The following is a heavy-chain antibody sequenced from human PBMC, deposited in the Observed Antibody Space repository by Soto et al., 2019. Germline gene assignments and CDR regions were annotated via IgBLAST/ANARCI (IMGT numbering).Heavy chain of an antibody. Sequence: SETLSLTCTVSGGSIRSYYWSWIRQPPGKGLEWIGYIYYSGNTYSNPSLKSRVTISVDTSNNQLSLKLRSVTAADTAVYYCARHDGFSSGWIFDYWGHGTLVPSPQ. CDR2: IYYSGNT. D-gene: IGHD6-19*01. V-gene: IGHV4-59*04. CDR3: ARHDGFSSGWIFDY. CDR1: GGSIRSYY. J-gene: IGHJ4*01.